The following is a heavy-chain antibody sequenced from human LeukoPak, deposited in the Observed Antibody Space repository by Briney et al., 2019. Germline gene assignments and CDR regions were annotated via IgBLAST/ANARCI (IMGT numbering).Heavy chain of an antibody. CDR1: GGSIISYY. CDR2: IYYSGST. V-gene: IGHV4-59*08. J-gene: IGHJ4*02. CDR3: ARHHPSGSFDY. D-gene: IGHD1-26*01. Sequence: SETLSLTCTVSGGSIISYYWSWIRQPPGKGLEWIGYIYYSGSTNYNPSLKSRVTISVDTSKNQFSLKLSSVTAADTAVYYCARHHPSGSFDYWGQGTLVTVSS.